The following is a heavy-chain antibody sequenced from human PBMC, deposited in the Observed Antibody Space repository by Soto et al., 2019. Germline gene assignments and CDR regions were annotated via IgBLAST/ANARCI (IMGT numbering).Heavy chain of an antibody. Sequence: LRLSCAASGFTFSNYGMHWVRQAPGKGLEWVAVIWYDGTNKYYADSVKGRFTISRDDSKNTLYLQMNSLRAEDTAVYYCARDHSGYYFDYWGQGALVTV. CDR1: GFTFSNYG. CDR2: IWYDGTNK. J-gene: IGHJ4*02. D-gene: IGHD5-12*01. CDR3: ARDHSGYYFDY. V-gene: IGHV3-33*01.